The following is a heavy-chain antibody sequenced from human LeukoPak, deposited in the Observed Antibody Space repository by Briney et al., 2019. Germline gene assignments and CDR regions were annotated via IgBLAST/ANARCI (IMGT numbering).Heavy chain of an antibody. CDR2: IYYSGST. CDR3: ARGRDGGYSSSPRASYYFDY. Sequence: PSETLSLTCTVSGGSISSYYWSWIRQPPGKGLEWIGYIYYSGSTNYNPSLKSRVTISVDTSKNQFSLKLSSVTAADTAVYYCARGRDGGYSSSPRASYYFDYWGQGTLVTVSS. J-gene: IGHJ4*02. D-gene: IGHD6-6*01. V-gene: IGHV4-59*12. CDR1: GGSISSYY.